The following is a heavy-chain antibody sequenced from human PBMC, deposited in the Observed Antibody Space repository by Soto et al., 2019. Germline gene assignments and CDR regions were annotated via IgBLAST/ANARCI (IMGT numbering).Heavy chain of an antibody. CDR1: GYTFTGYY. CDR2: INPKSGGA. D-gene: IGHD3-16*01. J-gene: IGHJ3*01. Sequence: QVHLVQSGAEVKKPGASVKVSCKASGYTFTGYYIHWVRQAPGQGLEWMGWINPKSGGANIAQKFQGWVTMTRDTSISTTYMELSNLRSNDTAVYYCARDYYDGSASYGIEFWGQGTMVTVA. V-gene: IGHV1-2*04. CDR3: ARDYYDGSASYGIEF.